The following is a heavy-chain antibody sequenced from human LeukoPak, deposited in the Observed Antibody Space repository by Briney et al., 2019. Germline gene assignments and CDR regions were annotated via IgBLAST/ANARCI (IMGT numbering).Heavy chain of an antibody. D-gene: IGHD1-26*01. Sequence: GGSLRLSCATSAFTFSGMWMHWVRQAPGKGLVWVSLISGDGSNTNYADSVKGRFTISRDNAKNTLSLQMNSLRAEDTAVYYCTTHRAGAPTEFADWGQGTLVTVSP. CDR3: TTHRAGAPTEFAD. J-gene: IGHJ4*02. CDR2: ISGDGSNT. CDR1: AFTFSGMW. V-gene: IGHV3-74*01.